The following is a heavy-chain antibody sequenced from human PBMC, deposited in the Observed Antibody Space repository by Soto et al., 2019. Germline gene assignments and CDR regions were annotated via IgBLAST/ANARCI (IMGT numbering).Heavy chain of an antibody. D-gene: IGHD5-18*01. V-gene: IGHV3-53*01. CDR2: IYSGGST. Sequence: GGSLRLSCVASGISISNYMSWVRQAPGKGLEWVSVIYSGGSTYYADSVKGRFTISRDNSKNTLYLQMNSLRAEDTAVYYCARDREYSYTFDYWGQGTLVTVSS. CDR3: ARDREYSYTFDY. CDR1: GISISNY. J-gene: IGHJ4*02.